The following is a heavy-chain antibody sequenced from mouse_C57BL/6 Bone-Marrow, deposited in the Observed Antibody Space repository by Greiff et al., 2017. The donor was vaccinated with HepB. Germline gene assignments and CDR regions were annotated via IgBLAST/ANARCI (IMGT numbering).Heavy chain of an antibody. V-gene: IGHV1-50*01. CDR3: ARAMIPDY. CDR2: IDPSDSYT. CDR1: GYTFTSYW. D-gene: IGHD2-4*01. Sequence: QVQLQQPGAELVKPGASVKLSCKASGYTFTSYWMQWVKQRPGQGLEWIGEIDPSDSYTNYNQKFKGKATLTVDTSSSTAYMQLSSLTSEDSAVYYCARAMIPDYWGQGTTLTVSS. J-gene: IGHJ2*01.